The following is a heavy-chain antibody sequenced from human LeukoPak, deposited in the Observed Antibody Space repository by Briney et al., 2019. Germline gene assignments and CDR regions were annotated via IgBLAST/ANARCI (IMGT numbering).Heavy chain of an antibody. D-gene: IGHD6-13*01. J-gene: IGHJ1*01. CDR1: GYTFTGYY. V-gene: IGHV1-2*02. CDR2: INPNSGGT. Sequence: ASVKVSCKASGYTFTGYYMHWVRQAPGQGLEWMGWINPNSGGTNYAQKFQGRVTMTRDTSISTAYMELSRLRSDDTAVYYCARALRGYSSSWLQYFQHWGQGTLVTVSS. CDR3: ARALRGYSSSWLQYFQH.